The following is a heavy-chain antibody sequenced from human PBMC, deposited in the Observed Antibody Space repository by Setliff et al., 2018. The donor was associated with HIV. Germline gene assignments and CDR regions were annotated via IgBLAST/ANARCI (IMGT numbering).Heavy chain of an antibody. V-gene: IGHV3-53*01. J-gene: IGHJ3*02. Sequence: SCAASGFTVSSNYMNWVRQAPGKGLEWVSIIYSGGSTYYADSVKGRFTISRDNSKNTLYLQMNSLRAEDTAVYYCAREGYSYGHLWANAFDIWGQGTMVTVSS. D-gene: IGHD5-18*01. CDR2: IYSGGST. CDR3: AREGYSYGHLWANAFDI. CDR1: GFTVSSNY.